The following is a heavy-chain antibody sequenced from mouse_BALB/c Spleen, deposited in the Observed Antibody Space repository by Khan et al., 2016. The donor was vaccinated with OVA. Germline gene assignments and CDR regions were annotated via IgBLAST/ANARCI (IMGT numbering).Heavy chain of an antibody. CDR3: AGHLTGSFAY. V-gene: IGHV5-6*01. D-gene: IGHD4-1*01. J-gene: IGHJ3*01. Sequence: EVELVESGGDLVKPGGSLKLSCAASGFTFSSYSMSWVRQTPDKRLEWVAFISSGGDYTYYPDSVKGRFTISRDNAKNTLYLQMSDLKSEDTAMYYGAGHLTGSFAYWGQGTLVTVSA. CDR2: ISSGGDYT. CDR1: GFTFSSYS.